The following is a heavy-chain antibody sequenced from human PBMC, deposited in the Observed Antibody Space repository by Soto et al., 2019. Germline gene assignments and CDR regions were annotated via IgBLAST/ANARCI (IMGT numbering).Heavy chain of an antibody. CDR3: ARGGIYSSGFAGMDV. CDR2: IWYDGSNK. CDR1: GFTFSSYG. D-gene: IGHD3-22*01. Sequence: PGGSLRLSCAASGFTFSSYGMHWVRQGPGKGLEWVAVIWYDGSNKYYADSVKGRFTISRDNSKNTLYLQMNSLRAEDTAVYYCARGGIYSSGFAGMDVWGQGTTVTVSS. J-gene: IGHJ6*02. V-gene: IGHV3-33*01.